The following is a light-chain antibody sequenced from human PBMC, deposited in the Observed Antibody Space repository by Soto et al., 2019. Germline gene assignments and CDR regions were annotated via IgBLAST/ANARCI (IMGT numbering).Light chain of an antibody. CDR1: QSVSSN. Sequence: IVITKSPATLSVSLGERATLSCRASQSVSSNLAWYQLKPGQAPRLLIYGASTRATGIPARFSGSGSGTEFTLTISSLQSEDFAVYYCHQYNNLWTFGQGTKVDIK. V-gene: IGKV3-15*01. J-gene: IGKJ1*01. CDR2: GAS. CDR3: HQYNNLWT.